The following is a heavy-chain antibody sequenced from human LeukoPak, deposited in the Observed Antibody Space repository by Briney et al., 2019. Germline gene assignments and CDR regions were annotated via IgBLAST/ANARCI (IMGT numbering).Heavy chain of an antibody. D-gene: IGHD4-23*01. Sequence: PGGSLCPSRAASGFTFSSYSINWVRQAPGKGLEWVSYISSSTDTILYADSVKGRFTISRDNAKNSLHLQMNSLRDEDTAVYYCAKDGGKRPFENWGQRRLVGVSS. J-gene: IGHJ4*02. CDR3: AKDGGKRPFEN. CDR1: GFTFSSYS. V-gene: IGHV3-48*02. CDR2: ISSSTDTI.